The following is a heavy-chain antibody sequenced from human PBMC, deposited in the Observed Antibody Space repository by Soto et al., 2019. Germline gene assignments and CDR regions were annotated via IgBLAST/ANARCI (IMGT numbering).Heavy chain of an antibody. J-gene: IGHJ4*02. V-gene: IGHV3-21*01. D-gene: IGHD2-15*01. Sequence: GGSLRLSCAASGFTFNSYSMNWVRQAPGKGLEWVSSMSRSSRYIYYADAVKGRFTISRDNASNSVYLQMNSMSAEDTAVYYCARDGGVAATLANYFDYWGQGTLVTVSS. CDR3: ARDGGVAATLANYFDY. CDR1: GFTFNSYS. CDR2: MSRSSRYI.